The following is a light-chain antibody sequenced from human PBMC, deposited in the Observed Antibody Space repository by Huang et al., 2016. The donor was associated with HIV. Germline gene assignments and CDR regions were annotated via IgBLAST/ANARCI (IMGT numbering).Light chain of an antibody. V-gene: IGKV2-24*01. J-gene: IGKJ2*01. Sequence: DIVMTQTPLSSSVTLGEPASISCRSSESLVNSDGNTYLNWLQQRPGQPPRLLTYKVSDRLSGVPDRLNGSGAGTDFTLKISRVEVEDVGVYYCMQATQFPYTFGQGTRLEIK. CDR3: MQATQFPYT. CDR2: KVS. CDR1: ESLVNSDGNTY.